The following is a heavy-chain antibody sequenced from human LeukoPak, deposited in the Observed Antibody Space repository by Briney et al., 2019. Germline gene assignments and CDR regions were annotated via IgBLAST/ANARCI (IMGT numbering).Heavy chain of an antibody. D-gene: IGHD2-2*01. J-gene: IGHJ5*02. CDR1: GFTFSAYW. CDR2: IRQDSSES. CDR3: AREGVLCVRNCISNSGARFDP. V-gene: IGHV3-7*01. Sequence: GESLRLACAASGFTFSAYWMTWVRQPPGKGLEWVANIRQDSSESYYVDSVKGRFTISRDNAKNTVYLQMSSLRAEDTAVYYCAREGVLCVRNCISNSGARFDPWGQGTLVTVSS.